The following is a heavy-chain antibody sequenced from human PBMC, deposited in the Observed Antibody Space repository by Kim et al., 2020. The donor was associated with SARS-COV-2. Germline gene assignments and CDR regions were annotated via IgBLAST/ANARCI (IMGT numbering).Heavy chain of an antibody. Sequence: SQTLSLTCTVSGGSISSSSYYWGWIRQPPGKGLEWIGSIYYSGSTYYNPSLKSRVTISVDTSKNQFSLKLSSGTAADTAVYYCARLEVVQHRGAFDIWGQGTMVTVSS. V-gene: IGHV4-39*01. CDR1: GGSISSSSYY. CDR3: ARLEVVQHRGAFDI. D-gene: IGHD5-18*01. J-gene: IGHJ3*02. CDR2: IYYSGST.